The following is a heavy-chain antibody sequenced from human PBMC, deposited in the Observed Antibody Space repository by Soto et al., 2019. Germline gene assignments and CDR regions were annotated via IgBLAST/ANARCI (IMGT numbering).Heavy chain of an antibody. J-gene: IGHJ4*02. CDR3: AKAGRGMEWLLYYFDY. CDR2: ISGSGGST. V-gene: IGHV3-23*01. Sequence: GGSLRLSCAASGFTFSSYAMSWVRQAPGKGLEWVSAISGSGGSTYYADSVKGRFTISRDNSKNTLYLQMNSLRAEDTAVYYCAKAGRGMEWLLYYFDYCGQGTLVTVSS. CDR1: GFTFSSYA. D-gene: IGHD3-3*01.